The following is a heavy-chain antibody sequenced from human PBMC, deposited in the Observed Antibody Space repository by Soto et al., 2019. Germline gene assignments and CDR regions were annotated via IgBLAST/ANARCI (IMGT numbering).Heavy chain of an antibody. Sequence: QLQLQESGPGLVKPSETLSLTCTVSGGSISSSSYYWDWIRQPPGKGLEWIGSIYYSGSTYYNPSLKSRVTISVDTSKNQFSLKLSSVTAADTAVYYCARPNYGDYGGYYYYYMDVWGKGTTVTVSS. CDR3: ARPNYGDYGGYYYYYMDV. D-gene: IGHD4-17*01. V-gene: IGHV4-39*01. J-gene: IGHJ6*03. CDR1: GGSISSSSYY. CDR2: IYYSGST.